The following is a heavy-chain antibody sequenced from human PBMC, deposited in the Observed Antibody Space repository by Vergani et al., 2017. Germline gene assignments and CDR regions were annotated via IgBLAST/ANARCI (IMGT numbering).Heavy chain of an antibody. CDR2: ISWNRGKI. CDR1: GFVFDEYA. CDR3: TKGSVYYHDSAGHGYDPYTGFDL. D-gene: IGHD5-12*01. V-gene: IGHV3-9*01. Sequence: EVQLVTSGGGLVQPGGSLRLSCAASGFVFDEYALHWVRQSPGKGLEWVSGISWNRGKIAYADSVKGRFTISRDNAKNSLFLETNSLRFEDTAVYFCTKGSVYYHDSAGHGYDPYTGFDLWGQGTLVTVSS. J-gene: IGHJ3*01.